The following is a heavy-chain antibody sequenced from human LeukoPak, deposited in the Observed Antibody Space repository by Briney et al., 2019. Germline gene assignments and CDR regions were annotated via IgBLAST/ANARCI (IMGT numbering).Heavy chain of an antibody. D-gene: IGHD6-13*01. CDR3: ARAIGSSWGKVDY. V-gene: IGHV3-74*01. CDR1: GFTFSNYW. CDR2: IKTDGSRT. J-gene: IGHJ4*02. Sequence: GGSLRLSCVASGFTFSNYWMHWVRQAPGKGLVWVSRIKTDGSRTNYADSVKGRFAISRDNAKNTVYLEMNSLRSEDTAVYYCARAIGSSWGKVDYWGQGTLVTVSS.